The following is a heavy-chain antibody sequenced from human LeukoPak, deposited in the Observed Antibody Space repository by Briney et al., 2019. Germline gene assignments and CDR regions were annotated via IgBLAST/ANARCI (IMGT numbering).Heavy chain of an antibody. CDR1: GFTFSNSG. Sequence: PGGSLRLSCAASGFTFSNSGMGWGRQAPGKGLEWVSLISGDGGNTYYPDSVQGRFTISRDNSKNTVYLQMNSLRAEDTALYYCTPDLRGTASSLADRGQGTLVTVSS. V-gene: IGHV3-23*01. CDR3: TPDLRGTASSLAD. CDR2: ISGDGGNT. D-gene: IGHD4-17*01. J-gene: IGHJ4*02.